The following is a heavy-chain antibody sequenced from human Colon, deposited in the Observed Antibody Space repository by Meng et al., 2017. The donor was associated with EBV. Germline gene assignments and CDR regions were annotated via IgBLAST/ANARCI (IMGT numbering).Heavy chain of an antibody. CDR3: ARRGPSGNFSP. CDR1: GGSFRDYY. V-gene: IGHV4-34*01. Sequence: GQRQQWGAGRLKPSATLSRSCAVYGGSFRDYYWTWIRHPPGKGLEWIGEIDHRGNTKYNPSLKSRVTISLDTSKKQFSLKVSSVTAADSAVYYCARRGPSGNFSPWSQGALVTVSS. CDR2: IDHRGNT. D-gene: IGHD3-10*01. J-gene: IGHJ5*02.